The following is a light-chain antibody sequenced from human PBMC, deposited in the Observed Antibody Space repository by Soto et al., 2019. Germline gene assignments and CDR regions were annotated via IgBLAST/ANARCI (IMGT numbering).Light chain of an antibody. V-gene: IGKV1-13*02. Sequence: AIQITQSPSSLSASVGDRVTITCRASQGIGKGLAWYQQKPGKAPKLLIYSTFSLESGVPSRFSGSGSGTDFTLTISCLQSEDFATYYCQQYNSYTWTFGQGTQVDIK. CDR1: QGIGKG. J-gene: IGKJ1*01. CDR2: STF. CDR3: QQYNSYTWT.